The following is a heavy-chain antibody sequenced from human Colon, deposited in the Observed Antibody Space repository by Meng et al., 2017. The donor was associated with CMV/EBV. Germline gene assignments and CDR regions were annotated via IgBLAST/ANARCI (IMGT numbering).Heavy chain of an antibody. D-gene: IGHD5-24*01. J-gene: IGHJ4*02. Sequence: ASVKVSCKASGYRFTSYGITWLRQAPGQGLEWMGWISVYNGNTNYAQKLQGRVTMTTDFSTNTAYMELRSLRSDDTAVYYCARDPGDGYNYLFDNWGQGTLVTVYS. V-gene: IGHV1-18*01. CDR2: ISVYNGNT. CDR3: ARDPGDGYNYLFDN. CDR1: GYRFTSYG.